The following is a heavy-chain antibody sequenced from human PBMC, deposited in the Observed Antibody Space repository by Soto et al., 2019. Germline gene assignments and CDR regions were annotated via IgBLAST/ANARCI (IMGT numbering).Heavy chain of an antibody. D-gene: IGHD6-19*01. J-gene: IGHJ4*02. Sequence: EVQLVESGGGLVQPGGSLRLSCAASGFTVSSNYMSWVRQAPGKGLEWVSVLYSGGSTYYADSAKGRFTTSRHNSKNTLNLQMNSLRAEDTAVYYCSRTPRGSGIDYWGQGTLVTVSS. CDR2: LYSGGST. V-gene: IGHV3-53*04. CDR3: SRTPRGSGIDY. CDR1: GFTVSSNY.